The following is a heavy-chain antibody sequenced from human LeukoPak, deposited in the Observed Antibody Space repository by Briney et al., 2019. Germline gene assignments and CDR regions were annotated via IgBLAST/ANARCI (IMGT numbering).Heavy chain of an antibody. CDR3: ARVVGATDAFDI. CDR1: GGSFSGYY. J-gene: IGHJ3*02. V-gene: IGHV4-34*01. Sequence: SETLSLTCAVYGGSFSGYYWSWIRQPPGKGLEWIGEINHSGSTNYNPSLKSRVTISVDTSKNQFSLKLSSVTAADTAVYYCARVVGATDAFDIWGQGTMVAVSS. CDR2: INHSGST. D-gene: IGHD1-26*01.